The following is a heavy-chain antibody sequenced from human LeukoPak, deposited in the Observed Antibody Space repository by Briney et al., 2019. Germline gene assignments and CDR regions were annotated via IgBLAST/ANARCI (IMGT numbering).Heavy chain of an antibody. D-gene: IGHD3-10*01. CDR2: ISNTGSIA. Sequence: PGGSLTLSCAASGFTFSRFTMNWVRQAAGKGLEWVGIISNTGSIASFADTVKGLFTISRDNSKNTVYLQMNSLRDDDTALYYCVTESFHSWGQGILVAVSS. J-gene: IGHJ4*02. V-gene: IGHV3-23*01. CDR1: GFTFSRFT. CDR3: VTESFHS.